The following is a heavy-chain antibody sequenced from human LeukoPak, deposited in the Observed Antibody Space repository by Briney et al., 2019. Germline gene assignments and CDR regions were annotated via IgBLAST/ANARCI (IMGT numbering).Heavy chain of an antibody. D-gene: IGHD3-16*01. CDR3: ARTPVGDSYDYVWGSFDY. V-gene: IGHV1-69*05. Sequence: ASVKVSCKASGGTFSSYAISWVRQAPGQGLEWMGGIIRIFGTANYAQKFQGRVTITTDESTSTAYMELSSLRSEDTAVYYCARTPVGDSYDYVWGSFDYWGQGTLVTVSS. CDR2: IIRIFGTA. J-gene: IGHJ4*02. CDR1: GGTFSSYA.